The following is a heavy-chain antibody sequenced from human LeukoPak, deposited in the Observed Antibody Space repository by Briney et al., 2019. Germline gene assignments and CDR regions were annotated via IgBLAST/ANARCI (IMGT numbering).Heavy chain of an antibody. CDR1: GFTCSNYP. D-gene: IGHD5-24*01. Sequence: PGGSLRLSCAASGFTCSNYPMNWVRQHPGKGREGVSYISSRSGSPIYYADSVRGRFTISRDNAKNSLYLQMNSLRGEDTALYYCAKARLMAAPFYYYGMDVWGPGTTVTVS. CDR3: AKARLMAAPFYYYGMDV. CDR2: ISSRSGSPI. J-gene: IGHJ6*02. V-gene: IGHV3-48*04.